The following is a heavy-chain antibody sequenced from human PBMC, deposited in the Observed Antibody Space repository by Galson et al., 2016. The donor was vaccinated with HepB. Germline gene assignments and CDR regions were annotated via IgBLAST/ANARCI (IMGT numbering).Heavy chain of an antibody. D-gene: IGHD1-26*01. V-gene: IGHV3-23*01. J-gene: IGHJ4*02. Sequence: SLRLSCAASGFTFSRYAMTWVRQAPGKGLEWVSGLSGSGAHTYYADSVRARFTISRDKSKTTVYLQMDGLSAEDTAVYYCAREWELGGYFDYWGQGTLVTVSS. CDR2: LSGSGAHT. CDR3: AREWELGGYFDY. CDR1: GFTFSRYA.